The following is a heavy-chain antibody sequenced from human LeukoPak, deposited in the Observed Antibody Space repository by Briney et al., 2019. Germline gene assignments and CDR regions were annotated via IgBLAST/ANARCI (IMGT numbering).Heavy chain of an antibody. D-gene: IGHD6-19*01. J-gene: IGHJ4*02. CDR2: ISGSGSSK. V-gene: IGHV3-11*04. CDR3: ASSQSSVAGIVGC. Sequence: GGYLRLSCAASGFTCSDYYMTWIRQAPGKGLEWVSYISGSGSSKYYADSVKGRFTISRDNAKNSVYLQMNSLRVEDTAVYYCASSQSSVAGIVGCWGQGTLVTVSS. CDR1: GFTCSDYY.